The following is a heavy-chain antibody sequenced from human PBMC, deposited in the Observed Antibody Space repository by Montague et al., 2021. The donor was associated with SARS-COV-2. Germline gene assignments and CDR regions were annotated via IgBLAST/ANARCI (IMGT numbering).Heavy chain of an antibody. CDR3: ATDRRPDSDGSGSLDN. V-gene: IGHV3-48*03. D-gene: IGHD3-10*01. J-gene: IGHJ4*02. Sequence: SLRLSCAASGFSFSSYEMNWVRQAPGKGLEWLSYISSRGDHIYYTDSAKGRSTVSRDNAGSSLFLQIDSLRVEDTAVYYCATDRRPDSDGSGSLDNWGQGTLVTVSS. CDR1: GFSFSSYE. CDR2: ISSRGDHI.